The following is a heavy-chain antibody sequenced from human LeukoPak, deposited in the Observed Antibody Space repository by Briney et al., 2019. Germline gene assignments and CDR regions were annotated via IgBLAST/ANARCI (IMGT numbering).Heavy chain of an antibody. D-gene: IGHD4-11*01. CDR1: GFTFTTYA. CDR3: ARVIETTYYYYYMDV. CDR2: ISGRGDST. J-gene: IGHJ6*03. Sequence: PGGSLRLSCAASGFTFTTYAMSWVRQAPGKGLEWVSGISGRGDSTNYADSVTGRFTISRDNSKNTLYLQMNSLRAEDTAVYYCARVIETTYYYYYMDVWGKGTTVTVSS. V-gene: IGHV3-23*01.